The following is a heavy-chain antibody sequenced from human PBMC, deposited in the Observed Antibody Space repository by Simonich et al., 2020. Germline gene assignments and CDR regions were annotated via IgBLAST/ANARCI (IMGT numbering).Heavy chain of an antibody. V-gene: IGHV3-48*01. Sequence: EVQLVESGGGLVQPGGSLRLSCAASGFTFSSYSMNWVRQAPGKGLEWVSYMSSSSRTIYYADSVKGRFTISRDNAKNSLYLQMNSLRAEDTAVYYCARDSSYYAFDIWGQGTMVTVSS. CDR3: ARDSSYYAFDI. CDR1: GFTFSSYS. CDR2: MSSSSRTI. D-gene: IGHD5-12*01. J-gene: IGHJ3*02.